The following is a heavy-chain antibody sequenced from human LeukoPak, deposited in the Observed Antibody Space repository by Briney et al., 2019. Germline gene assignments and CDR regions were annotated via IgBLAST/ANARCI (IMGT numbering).Heavy chain of an antibody. D-gene: IGHD6-25*01. J-gene: IGHJ4*02. CDR1: VFTFSSYE. Sequence: GWSLPLSCAASVFTFSSYEMNWVRQAPGKGLEGVSYISSSGSTLYYADSVKGRFTISRDNCLNSLYLQMTSLRAGDTAVYYCAIDWLAACPLDYSGQRTLVTVSS. CDR2: ISSSGSTL. V-gene: IGHV3-48*03. CDR3: AIDWLAACPLDY.